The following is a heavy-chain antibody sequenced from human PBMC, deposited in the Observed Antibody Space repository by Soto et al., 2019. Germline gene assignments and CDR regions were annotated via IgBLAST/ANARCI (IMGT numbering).Heavy chain of an antibody. D-gene: IGHD2-8*01. CDR1: GYTFSSYG. Sequence: QAQLVQSGAEVKKPGASVKVSCRASGYTFSSYGYAWVRQAPGQGLEWMGWISAYNGDTNYAQKFQCRVTLTTDTSTTTAYMDLRNLGSDDTAVYYCARSGAYCTSITCLFDSFWGLGTLVTVSS. CDR3: ARSGAYCTSITCLFDSF. J-gene: IGHJ4*02. CDR2: ISAYNGDT. V-gene: IGHV1-18*01.